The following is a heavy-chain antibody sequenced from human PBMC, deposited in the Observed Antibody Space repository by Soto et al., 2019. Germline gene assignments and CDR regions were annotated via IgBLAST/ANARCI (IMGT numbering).Heavy chain of an antibody. CDR2: IDPSDSYT. CDR1: GYSFTSYW. V-gene: IGHV5-10-1*01. D-gene: IGHD2-2*02. Sequence: PGESLKISCKGSGYSFTSYWISWVRQMPGKGLEWMGRIDPSDSYTNYSLSFQSHVTISADKSISTAYLQWSSLKASDTAMYYCARLYCSSTSCYKGRWFDPWGQGILVTVSS. J-gene: IGHJ5*02. CDR3: ARLYCSSTSCYKGRWFDP.